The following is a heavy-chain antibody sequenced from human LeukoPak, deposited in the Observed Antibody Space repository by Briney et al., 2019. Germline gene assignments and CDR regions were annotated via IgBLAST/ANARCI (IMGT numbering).Heavy chain of an antibody. Sequence: PSETLSLTCAVYGGSFSGYYWSWIRQPPGKGLEWIGEINHSGSTNYNPSLKSRVTISVDTSKNQFSLKLSSVTAADTAVYYCARNKNSWFDPWGQGTLVTVSS. J-gene: IGHJ5*02. V-gene: IGHV4-34*01. CDR1: GGSFSGYY. CDR3: ARNKNSWFDP. D-gene: IGHD2/OR15-2a*01. CDR2: INHSGST.